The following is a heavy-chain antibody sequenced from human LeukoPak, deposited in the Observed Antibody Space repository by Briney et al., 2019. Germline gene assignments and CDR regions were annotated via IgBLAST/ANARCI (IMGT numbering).Heavy chain of an antibody. CDR3: TRFNYYDSSAYDY. Sequence: GGSLRLSCTASGFTFGDYAMSWFRQAPGKGLEWVGFIRSKAYGGTTEYAASVKGRFTISRDDSKSIAYLLMNSLKTEDTAVYYCTRFNYYDSSAYDYWGQGTLVTVSS. CDR1: GFTFGDYA. V-gene: IGHV3-49*03. D-gene: IGHD3-22*01. CDR2: IRSKAYGGTT. J-gene: IGHJ4*02.